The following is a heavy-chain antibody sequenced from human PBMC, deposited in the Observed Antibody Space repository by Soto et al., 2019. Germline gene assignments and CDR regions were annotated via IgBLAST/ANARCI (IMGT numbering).Heavy chain of an antibody. CDR2: INHIGST. CDR1: GGSCSGYY. J-gene: IGHJ6*03. CDR3: ARGKEPKGAMVRGALPRYYYYMDV. Sequence: QVQLQQWGAGLLKPSETLSLTCAFYGGSCSGYYWSWIRQPPGKGLEWIGEINHIGSTNYNPSLRRRVTISVDTSKNQFSLKLSSVTAADTAVYYCARGKEPKGAMVRGALPRYYYYMDVWCKGTTVTVSS. V-gene: IGHV4-34*01. D-gene: IGHD3-10*01.